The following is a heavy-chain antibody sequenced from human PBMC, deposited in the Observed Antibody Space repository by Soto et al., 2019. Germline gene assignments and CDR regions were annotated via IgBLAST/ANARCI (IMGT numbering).Heavy chain of an antibody. V-gene: IGHV4-34*01. CDR1: GGSISSGYY. CDR2: INHSGST. J-gene: IGHJ3*02. Sequence: PSETLSLTCAVSGGSISSGYYWSWIRQPPGKGLEWIGEINHSGSTNYNPSLKSRVTISVDTSKNQFSLKLSSVTAADTAVYYCARYPVDTAMVTISRAFDIWGQGTMVTV. CDR3: ARYPVDTAMVTISRAFDI. D-gene: IGHD5-18*01.